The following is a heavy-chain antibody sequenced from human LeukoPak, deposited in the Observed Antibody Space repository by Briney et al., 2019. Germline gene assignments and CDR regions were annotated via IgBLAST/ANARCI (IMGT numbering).Heavy chain of an antibody. D-gene: IGHD1-20*01. CDR1: GGTFSSYA. V-gene: IGHV1-69*04. J-gene: IGHJ5*02. CDR3: AIPRDGYNWNIGNENWFDP. CDR2: IIPILGIA. Sequence: SVKVSCKASGGTFSSYAISWVRQAPGQGLEWMGRIIPILGIANYAQKFQGRVTITADKSTSTAYMELSSLRSEDTAVYYCAIPRDGYNWNIGNENWFDPWGQGTLVTVSS.